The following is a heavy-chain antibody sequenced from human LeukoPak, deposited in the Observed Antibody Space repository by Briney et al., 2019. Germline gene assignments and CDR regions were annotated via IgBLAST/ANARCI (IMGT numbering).Heavy chain of an antibody. CDR3: ARGVPFLKYYDFWSGYYPYYFDY. CDR1: GFTVSSSY. V-gene: IGHV3-53*01. J-gene: IGHJ4*02. D-gene: IGHD3-3*01. Sequence: AGGSLRLSCAASGFTVSSSYMSWVRQAPGKGLEWVSVIYSGGSTYYADSVKGRFTISRDNSKNTLYLQMNSLRAEDTAVYYCARGVPFLKYYDFWSGYYPYYFDYWGQGTLVTVSS. CDR2: IYSGGST.